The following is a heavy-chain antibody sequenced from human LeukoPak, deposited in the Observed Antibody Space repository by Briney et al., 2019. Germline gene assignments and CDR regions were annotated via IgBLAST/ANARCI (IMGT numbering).Heavy chain of an antibody. CDR3: ARDIRRNSSGYYYFPAYYYYYGMDV. V-gene: IGHV1-18*01. D-gene: IGHD3-22*01. CDR1: GYTFTSYG. J-gene: IGHJ6*02. CDR2: ISSYNGNT. Sequence: ASVKVSCKASGYTFTSYGISWVRQAPGQGLEWMGWISSYNGNTIYAQTLQGRVTMPTHTSTSTASMELRSLRSDDTAVYYCARDIRRNSSGYYYFPAYYYYYGMDVWGQGTTVTVSS.